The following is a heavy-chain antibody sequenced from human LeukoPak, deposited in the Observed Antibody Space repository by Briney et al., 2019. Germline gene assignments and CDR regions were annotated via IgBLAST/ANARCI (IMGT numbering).Heavy chain of an antibody. CDR3: ARSYYDFWSIGY. CDR1: GYTFTGYY. D-gene: IGHD3-3*01. Sequence: ASVKVSCKASGYTFTGYYMHWVRQAPGQGLEWMGWINPNSGGTNYAQKFQGRVTMTRDTSISTAYMELGRLRSDDTAVYYCARSYYDFWSIGYWGQGTLVTVSS. J-gene: IGHJ4*02. CDR2: INPNSGGT. V-gene: IGHV1-2*02.